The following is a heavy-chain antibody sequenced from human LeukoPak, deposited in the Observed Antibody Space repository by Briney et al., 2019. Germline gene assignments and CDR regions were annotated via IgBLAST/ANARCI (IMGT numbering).Heavy chain of an antibody. D-gene: IGHD3-3*01. CDR1: GGSISSSNW. CDR2: IYHSGST. V-gene: IGHV4-4*02. J-gene: IGHJ4*02. Sequence: SETLSLTCAASGGSISSSNWWSWVRQPPGKGLEWIGEIYHSGSTNYNPSLKSRVTISVDKSKNQFSLKLSSVTAADTAVYYCARDNGGFLEWLPHDYWGQGTLVTVSS. CDR3: ARDNGGFLEWLPHDY.